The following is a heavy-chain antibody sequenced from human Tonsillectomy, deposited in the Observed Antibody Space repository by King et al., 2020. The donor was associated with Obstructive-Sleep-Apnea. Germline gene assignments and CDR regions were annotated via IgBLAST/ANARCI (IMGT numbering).Heavy chain of an antibody. D-gene: IGHD6-13*01. CDR3: AKDSSSSWYYFDY. J-gene: IGHJ4*02. Sequence: VQLVESGGVVVQPGGSLRLSCEASGFMFDDSAMHWVRQAPGKGVEWGFLINWDGGTTSYADSVEGRFTISRDNSKNSLYLHTNSLRVEDTALYYCAKDSSSSWYYFDYWGQGTLVTVSS. CDR1: GFMFDDSA. V-gene: IGHV3-43D*03. CDR2: INWDGGTT.